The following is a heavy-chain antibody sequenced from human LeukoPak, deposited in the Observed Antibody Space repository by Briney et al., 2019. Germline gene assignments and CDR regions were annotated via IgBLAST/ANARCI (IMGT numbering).Heavy chain of an antibody. CDR1: GGSFSGYY. J-gene: IGHJ3*02. CDR3: ARDAVVGPVDILTGYDAFDI. D-gene: IGHD3-9*01. CDR2: INHSGST. Sequence: SETLSLTCAVYGGSFSGYYWSWIRQPPGKGLEWIGEINHSGSTNYNPSLKSRVTISVDTSKNQFSLKLSSVTAADTAVYYCARDAVVGPVDILTGYDAFDIWGQGTMVTVSS. V-gene: IGHV4-34*01.